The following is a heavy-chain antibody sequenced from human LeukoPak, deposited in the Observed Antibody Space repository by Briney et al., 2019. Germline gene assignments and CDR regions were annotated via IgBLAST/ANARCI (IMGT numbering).Heavy chain of an antibody. D-gene: IGHD5-24*01. CDR1: GYTFSNYW. V-gene: IGHV5-51*01. CDR3: ASVGAEMSTNPLPAFDL. Sequence: GESLKISCQGAGYTFSNYWIGWVRQMPGKGLEWTGITFPRDSDTRYSPSFQGQVTISADLSISTAYLHWDTLKASDTAMYYCASVGAEMSTNPLPAFDLWGQGAMVAVSS. J-gene: IGHJ3*01. CDR2: TFPRDSDT.